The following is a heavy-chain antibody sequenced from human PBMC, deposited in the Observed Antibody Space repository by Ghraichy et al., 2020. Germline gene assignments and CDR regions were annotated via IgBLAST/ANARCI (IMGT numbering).Heavy chain of an antibody. CDR3: ARRLYGGNDY. CDR2: IYYSGST. J-gene: IGHJ4*02. V-gene: IGHV4-59*08. D-gene: IGHD4-23*01. CDR1: GGSISSYY. Sequence: SQTLSLTCTVSGGSISSYYWSWIRQPPGKGLEWLGYIYYSGSTNYNPSLKSRVTISVDTSKNQFSLILSSVTAADTAEYYCARRLYGGNDYWGQGTLVTVSS.